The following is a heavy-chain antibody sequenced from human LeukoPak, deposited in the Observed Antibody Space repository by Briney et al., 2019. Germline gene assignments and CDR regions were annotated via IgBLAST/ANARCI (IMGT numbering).Heavy chain of an antibody. CDR3: ARVGFAGSSGGDY. J-gene: IGHJ4*02. CDR2: IDSVGGPT. CDR1: GFPFSAYT. V-gene: IGHV3-48*02. Sequence: PGGPLRPSCPAPGFPFSAYTMNCVRQAPGKGLEWISFIDSVGGPTYYADSVKGRFTICRDNAKNSLYLQMNGLRDEDTADYYCARVGFAGSSGGDYWGEGTLVTVSS. D-gene: IGHD2-15*01.